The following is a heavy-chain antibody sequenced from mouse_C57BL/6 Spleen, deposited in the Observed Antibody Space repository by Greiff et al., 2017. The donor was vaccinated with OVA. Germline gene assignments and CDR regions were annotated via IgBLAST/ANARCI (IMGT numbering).Heavy chain of an antibody. V-gene: IGHV1-26*01. Sequence: VQLQQSGPELVKPGASVKISCKASGYTFTDYYMNWVKQSHGKSLEWIGDINPNNGGTSYNQKFKGKATLTVDKSSSTAYMELRSLTSEDSAVYYCARRDSSGYVYFDVWGTGTTVTVSS. CDR3: ARRDSSGYVYFDV. CDR2: INPNNGGT. D-gene: IGHD3-2*02. CDR1: GYTFTDYY. J-gene: IGHJ1*03.